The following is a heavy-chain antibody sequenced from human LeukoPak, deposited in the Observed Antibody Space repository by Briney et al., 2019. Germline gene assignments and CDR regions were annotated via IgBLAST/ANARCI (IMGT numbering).Heavy chain of an antibody. Sequence: SQTLSLTCTVSGGSISSGSYYWSWIRQPAGKGLEWIGCIYTSGSTNYNPSLKSRVTISVDTSKNQFSLKLSSVTAADTAVYYCARADILTGYSLDNWGQGTLVTVSS. V-gene: IGHV4-61*02. CDR2: IYTSGST. CDR1: GGSISSGSYY. D-gene: IGHD3-9*01. J-gene: IGHJ4*02. CDR3: ARADILTGYSLDN.